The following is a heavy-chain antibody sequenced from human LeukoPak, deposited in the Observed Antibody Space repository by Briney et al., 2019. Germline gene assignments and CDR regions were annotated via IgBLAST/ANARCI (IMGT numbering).Heavy chain of an antibody. Sequence: PGGSLRLSCAASGFTFSSYAMSWVRQAPGKGLEWVSAISGSGGSTYYADSVKGRFTISRDNAKNSLYLQMNSLRAEDTAVYYCARDFSMGLDYWGQGTLVTVSS. CDR1: GFTFSSYA. CDR2: ISGSGGST. D-gene: IGHD3-10*01. V-gene: IGHV3-23*01. J-gene: IGHJ4*02. CDR3: ARDFSMGLDY.